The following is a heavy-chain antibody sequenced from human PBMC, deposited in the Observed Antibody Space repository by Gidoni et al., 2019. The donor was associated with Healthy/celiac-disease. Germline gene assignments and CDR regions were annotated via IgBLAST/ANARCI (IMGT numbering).Heavy chain of an antibody. J-gene: IGHJ4*02. CDR2: IDHSGST. CDR1: GGSFSGYY. V-gene: IGHV4-34*01. CDR3: ARARVAAARSPFDY. D-gene: IGHD6-13*01. Sequence: QVQLQQRGAGRLKPSETLSLTCAVYGGSFSGYYWNWIRQPPGKGLEWIGEIDHSGSTNYNPSLKRRVTISVDTSKNQFSLKLGSVTAADTAVYYCARARVAAARSPFDYWGQGTLVTVSS.